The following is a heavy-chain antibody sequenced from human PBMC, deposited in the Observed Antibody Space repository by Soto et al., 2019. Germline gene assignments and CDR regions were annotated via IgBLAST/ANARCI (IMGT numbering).Heavy chain of an antibody. D-gene: IGHD4-17*01. Sequence: SETLSLTFSVSAGSVTNSSYYWGWIRQSPGKGLEWIGRVYYRGRSYSKSSVNSRVTISVDTSKNRFSLSLNSVTASDTAVYFCVSQRTTVPSQAYFDYWGPGALVTVSS. CDR2: VYYRGRS. J-gene: IGHJ4*02. CDR1: AGSVTNSSYY. V-gene: IGHV4-39*01. CDR3: VSQRTTVPSQAYFDY.